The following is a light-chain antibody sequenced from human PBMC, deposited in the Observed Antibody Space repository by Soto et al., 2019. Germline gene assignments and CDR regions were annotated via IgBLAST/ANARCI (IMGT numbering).Light chain of an antibody. J-gene: IGKJ1*01. CDR3: QQYNNWPRT. Sequence: EIVMTQSPATLSVSPGERATLSCRASQSVSNNLAWYQQKPGQAPSLLIYGASTRATGIPARFSGSGSGTEFTLTISSLLSEDFAVYYCQQYNNWPRTFGQGTKVEIK. CDR2: GAS. CDR1: QSVSNN. V-gene: IGKV3-15*01.